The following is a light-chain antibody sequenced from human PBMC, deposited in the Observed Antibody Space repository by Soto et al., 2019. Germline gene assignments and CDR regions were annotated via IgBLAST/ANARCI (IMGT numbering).Light chain of an antibody. CDR3: CSYVNSTTRV. CDR2: DVT. CDR1: STDFGAHNC. J-gene: IGLJ1*01. V-gene: IGLV2-14*03. Sequence: QSVLTQPASVSGSLGQSISISCTGTSTDFGAHNCVSWYQQHPHRATKLIIFDVTTRPSGVSPRFSGSKSGNTASLTISGLRSEDEADYYCCSYVNSTTRVFGAGTKVTVL.